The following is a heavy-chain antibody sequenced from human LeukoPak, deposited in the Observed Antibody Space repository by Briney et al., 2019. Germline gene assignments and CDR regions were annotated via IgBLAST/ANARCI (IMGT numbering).Heavy chain of an antibody. D-gene: IGHD5-24*01. Sequence: GGSLRLSCAASGFTFSSYSMNWVRQAPGKGLEWVSSISSSSSYIYYADSVKGRLTISRDNAKNSLYLQMNSLRAEDTAVYYCARDDGDGYNFDYWGQGTLVTVSS. V-gene: IGHV3-21*01. CDR1: GFTFSSYS. CDR2: ISSSSSYI. CDR3: ARDDGDGYNFDY. J-gene: IGHJ4*02.